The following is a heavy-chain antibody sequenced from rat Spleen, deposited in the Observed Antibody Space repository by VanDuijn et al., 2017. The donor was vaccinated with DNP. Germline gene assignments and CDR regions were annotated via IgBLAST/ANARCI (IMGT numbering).Heavy chain of an antibody. CDR3: ARWTRYFDY. Sequence: EVQLQESGPGLVKPSQSLSLTCSVTGYSITSNYWGWIREFPGNKMEWIGHISYSGSTNYNPSLKSRLSITRDTSKNHFLLHLNSVTTEDTATYYCARWTRYFDYWGQGIMVTVSS. D-gene: IGHD1-7*01. CDR2: ISYSGST. V-gene: IGHV3-1*01. J-gene: IGHJ2*01. CDR1: GYSITSNY.